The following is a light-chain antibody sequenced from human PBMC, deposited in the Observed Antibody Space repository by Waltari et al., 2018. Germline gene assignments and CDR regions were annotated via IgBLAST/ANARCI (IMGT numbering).Light chain of an antibody. CDR1: QSVSSY. CDR3: QQRGNWPLT. J-gene: IGKJ4*01. CDR2: DVS. V-gene: IGKV3-11*01. Sequence: EIVFTQSPATLSLSPGERATLSSRASQSVSSYLAWYQQKPGQAPRLLIYDVSNRATGIPARFSGSGSGTDFTLTISSLESEDFAVYYCQQRGNWPLTFGGGTKVEIK.